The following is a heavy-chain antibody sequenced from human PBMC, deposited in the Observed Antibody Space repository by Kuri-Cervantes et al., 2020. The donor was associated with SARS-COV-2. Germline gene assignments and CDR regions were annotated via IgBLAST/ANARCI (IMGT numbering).Heavy chain of an antibody. V-gene: IGHV1-18*01. J-gene: IGHJ6*02. Sequence: ASVKVSCKASGYDFTRYGISWVRQAPGQGLEWLGWISAHNGKTDYAQKLQGRVTLATDTSARTAYMELRSLRSDDTAVYYCARDIVVVVAATDYYYYGMDVWGQGTTVTVSS. D-gene: IGHD2-15*01. CDR2: ISAHNGKT. CDR3: ARDIVVVVAATDYYYYGMDV. CDR1: GYDFTRYG.